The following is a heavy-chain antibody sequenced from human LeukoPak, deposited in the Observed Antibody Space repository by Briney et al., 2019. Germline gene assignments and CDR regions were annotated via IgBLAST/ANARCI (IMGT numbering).Heavy chain of an antibody. Sequence: GGSLRLSCAASGFTFNNYWMNWVRQAPGKGLEWVANIQQDGSEKYYVDSVKGRFTISRDNSKNTMYLQMNSLRAEDTAVYYCAKRVGGSMTYLGYWGQGTLVTVSS. J-gene: IGHJ4*02. CDR1: GFTFNNYW. CDR2: IQQDGSEK. CDR3: AKRVGGSMTYLGY. D-gene: IGHD2/OR15-2a*01. V-gene: IGHV3-7*03.